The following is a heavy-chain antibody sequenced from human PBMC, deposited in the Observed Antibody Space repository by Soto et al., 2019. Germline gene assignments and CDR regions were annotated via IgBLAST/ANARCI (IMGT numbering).Heavy chain of an antibody. Sequence: ASVKVSCKTSVGAFTSCYLNWVRQAPGQGLEWMGVINPHGGSTKYAQKFQGRVTMTRDTSRSTVYMELRSLRSDDTAIYYCARSSGGNFGIIIEGSNWFDPWGQGTLVTVSS. CDR2: INPHGGST. J-gene: IGHJ5*02. CDR3: ARSSGGNFGIIIEGSNWFDP. D-gene: IGHD3-3*01. CDR1: VGAFTSCY. V-gene: IGHV1-46*01.